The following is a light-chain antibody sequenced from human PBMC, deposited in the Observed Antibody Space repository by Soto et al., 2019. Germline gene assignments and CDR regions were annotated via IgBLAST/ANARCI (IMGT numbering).Light chain of an antibody. Sequence: EIVLTQSPGTLSLSPGERATLSCRASQSVSSSYLAWYQQRPGQAPRLLIYGASSRATCIPDRFSGSGSGTDFTLTISRLEPEDFAVYYCQQYGSSRLTFGQGTRLEIK. V-gene: IGKV3-20*01. CDR1: QSVSSSY. J-gene: IGKJ5*01. CDR2: GAS. CDR3: QQYGSSRLT.